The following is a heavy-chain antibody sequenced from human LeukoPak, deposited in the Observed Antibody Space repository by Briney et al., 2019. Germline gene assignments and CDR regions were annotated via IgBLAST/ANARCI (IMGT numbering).Heavy chain of an antibody. J-gene: IGHJ4*02. D-gene: IGHD4-23*01. CDR2: INPNSGGT. CDR1: GSTFTNHG. CDR3: ARGNSVDY. V-gene: IGHV1-2*02. Sequence: ASVKVSCKVSGSTFTNHGISWVREAPGQGLEWMGWINPNSGGTNYAQKFQGRVTMTRDTSISTAYMELSRLRSDDTAVYYCARGNSVDYWGQGTLVTVSS.